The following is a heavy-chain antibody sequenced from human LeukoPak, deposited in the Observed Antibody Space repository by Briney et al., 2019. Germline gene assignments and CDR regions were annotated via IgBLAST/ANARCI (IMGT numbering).Heavy chain of an antibody. V-gene: IGHV3-30*02. D-gene: IGHD2-15*01. CDR1: GFTFNKYG. J-gene: IGHJ6*03. CDR2: IRYDGSKK. Sequence: GGSQRLSCAASGFTFNKYGMHWVRQAPGKEREWVAFIRYDGSKKYYADSVEGRFTISRDDSKNTLYLQMNSLRTEDTAVYYCAKDVYYCSSGSCPTYYYYMDVWGKGTTVTVSS. CDR3: AKDVYYCSSGSCPTYYYYMDV.